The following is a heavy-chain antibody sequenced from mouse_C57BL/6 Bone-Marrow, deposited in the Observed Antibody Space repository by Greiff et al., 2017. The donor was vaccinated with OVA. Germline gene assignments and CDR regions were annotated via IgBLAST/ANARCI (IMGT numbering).Heavy chain of an antibody. CDR3: ASSLVSSYGFCDAMDY. Sequence: VQLQQSGPELVKPGASVKIPCKASGYTFTDYNMDWVKQSHGKSLEWIGDINPNNGGTIYNQKFKGKATLTVDKSSSTAYMELRSLTSEDPAVYYCASSLVSSYGFCDAMDYWGQGTSVTVSS. V-gene: IGHV1-18*01. CDR2: INPNNGGT. D-gene: IGHD1-1*01. J-gene: IGHJ4*01. CDR1: GYTFTDYN.